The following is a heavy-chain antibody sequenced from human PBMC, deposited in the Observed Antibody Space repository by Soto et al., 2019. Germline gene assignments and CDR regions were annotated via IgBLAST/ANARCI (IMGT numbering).Heavy chain of an antibody. V-gene: IGHV3-48*02. J-gene: IGHJ2*01. Sequence: GGSLRLSCAASGFILSNYAMNWVRQAPGKGLEWISYITSLSTTIYYADSVKGRFTISRDNAKNSLYLQMDGLRDEDTALYYCASRYSNTGRSIDLWGRGTLVTVSS. CDR2: ITSLSTTI. D-gene: IGHD6-13*01. CDR1: GFILSNYA. CDR3: ASRYSNTGRSIDL.